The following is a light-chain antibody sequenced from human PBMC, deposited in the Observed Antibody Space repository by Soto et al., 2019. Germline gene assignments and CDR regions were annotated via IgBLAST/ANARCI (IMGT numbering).Light chain of an antibody. CDR1: QPISRT. J-gene: IGKJ2*01. V-gene: IGKV3-15*01. Sequence: EIVLTQSPATLSVSPRERATLSCRASQPISRTLAWYQQKPGQAHRLLFYGASTRATGVPARFSGSGSGSDFTLTIDSLQSEDFAVYFCQQYNDWPYTFGQGTKLEIK. CDR3: QQYNDWPYT. CDR2: GAS.